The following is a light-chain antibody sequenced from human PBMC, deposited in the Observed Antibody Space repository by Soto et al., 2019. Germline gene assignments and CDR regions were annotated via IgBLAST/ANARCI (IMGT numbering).Light chain of an antibody. J-gene: IGKJ1*01. CDR1: QDIGKD. CDR3: LQHNNYPRA. Sequence: DIQMTQSPSSLSASVGDRVTITCRASQDIGKDLGWYQQRPGKAPKRLIYAASSLQSGVPSRFSGSGSGTEFILTISSLQPEGFATYYCLQHNNYPRAFGQGTKVEIK. CDR2: AAS. V-gene: IGKV1-17*01.